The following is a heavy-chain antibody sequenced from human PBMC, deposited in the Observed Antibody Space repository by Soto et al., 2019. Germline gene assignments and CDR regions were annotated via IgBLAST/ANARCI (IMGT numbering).Heavy chain of an antibody. CDR1: GYTFTSYY. D-gene: IGHD3-22*01. Sequence: ASVKVSCKASGYTFTSYYMHWVRQAPGQGLEWMGIINPSDGSTTYAQKFQGRVTMTRDTSTSTVYMELSSLRSDDTAVYYCARDQGGYYDNSGYIPLWLLGYFDSWGQGTLVTVSS. J-gene: IGHJ4*02. CDR2: INPSDGST. CDR3: ARDQGGYYDNSGYIPLWLLGYFDS. V-gene: IGHV1-46*01.